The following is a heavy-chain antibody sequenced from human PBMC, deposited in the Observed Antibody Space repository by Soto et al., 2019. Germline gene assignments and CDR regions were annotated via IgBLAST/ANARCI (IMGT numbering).Heavy chain of an antibody. J-gene: IGHJ4*02. CDR2: VNPNNGDT. Sequence: QVQLVQSGAELKKPGASLKVSCKASGYTFSNYDMTWVRQATGQGPAWIGWVNPNNGDTGHTQKFQGRVNRTTDNSTATAPMELTRVRSEDTAIDYCARVSRMGSAVDLDLWGQGTLITASS. V-gene: IGHV1-8*01. CDR3: ARVSRMGSAVDLDL. CDR1: GYTFSNYD. D-gene: IGHD2-15*01.